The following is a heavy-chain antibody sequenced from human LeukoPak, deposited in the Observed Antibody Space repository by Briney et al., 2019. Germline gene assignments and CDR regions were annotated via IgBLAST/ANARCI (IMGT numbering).Heavy chain of an antibody. D-gene: IGHD6-13*01. CDR1: GYTLTELS. CDR2: FDPEDGET. CDR3: ATILSRAAAGSFQH. Sequence: ASVKVSCKVPGYTLTELSMHWVRQAPGKGLEWMGGFDPEDGETIYAQKFQGRVTMTEDTSTDTAYMELSSLRSEDTAVYYCATILSRAAAGSFQHWGQGTLVTVSS. J-gene: IGHJ1*01. V-gene: IGHV1-24*01.